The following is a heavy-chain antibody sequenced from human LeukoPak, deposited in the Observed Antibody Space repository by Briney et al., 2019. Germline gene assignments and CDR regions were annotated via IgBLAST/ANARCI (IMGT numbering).Heavy chain of an antibody. CDR3: ARAVLTTVTSYYYYYMDV. D-gene: IGHD4-11*01. V-gene: IGHV3-21*01. CDR1: GFTFSSYS. J-gene: IGHJ6*03. Sequence: GGSLRLSCAASGFTFSSYSMNWVRQAPGKGLEWVSSISSSSSYICYADSVKGRFTISRDNAKNSLYLQMNSLRAEDTAVYYCARAVLTTVTSYYYYYMDVWGKGTTVTVSS. CDR2: ISSSSSYI.